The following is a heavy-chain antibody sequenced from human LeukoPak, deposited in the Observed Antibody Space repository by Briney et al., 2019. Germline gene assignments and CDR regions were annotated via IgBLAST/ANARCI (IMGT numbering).Heavy chain of an antibody. CDR3: ARVRHIVVVTAIPDYFDY. Sequence: SETLSLTCTVSGGSISSYYWSWIRQPPGKGLEWIGYIYYSGSTYYNPSLKSRVTISVDTSKNQFSLKLSSVTAADTAVYYCARVRHIVVVTAIPDYFDYWGQGTLVTVSS. J-gene: IGHJ4*02. CDR2: IYYSGST. V-gene: IGHV4-59*12. D-gene: IGHD2-21*02. CDR1: GGSISSYY.